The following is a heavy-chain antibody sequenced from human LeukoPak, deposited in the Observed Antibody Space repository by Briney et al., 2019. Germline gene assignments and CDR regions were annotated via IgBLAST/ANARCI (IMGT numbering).Heavy chain of an antibody. J-gene: IGHJ4*02. CDR2: IYPGDSDS. CDR3: AIGRYCSGGTCNWSPDF. V-gene: IGHV5-51*01. CDR1: GYSFITYK. D-gene: IGHD2-15*01. Sequence: GESLKISCKGSGYSFITYKIGWVRQMPGKGLEWMGIIYPGDSDSTYSPSFQGQVTISVDKSISTAYLRWSSLKASDSGMYYCAIGRYCSGGTCNWSPDFWGQGTLVTVSS.